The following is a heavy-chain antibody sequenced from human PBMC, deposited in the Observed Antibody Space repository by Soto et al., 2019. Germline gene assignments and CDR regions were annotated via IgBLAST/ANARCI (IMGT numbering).Heavy chain of an antibody. V-gene: IGHV3-23*01. CDR2: ISANAYTT. Sequence: GGSLRLSCAASGFSFNIYAMSWVRQIPGKGLQWVSGISANAYTTFYEDSVKGRFTISRDNSKNTLYLQMNSLRVEDTAIYYCAKDNQWLIKSRVDFDSWGQGTLVTVSS. CDR1: GFSFNIYA. J-gene: IGHJ4*02. CDR3: AKDNQWLIKSRVDFDS. D-gene: IGHD6-19*01.